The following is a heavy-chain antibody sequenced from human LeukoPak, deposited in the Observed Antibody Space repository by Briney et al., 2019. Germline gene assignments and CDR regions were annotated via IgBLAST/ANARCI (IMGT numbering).Heavy chain of an antibody. CDR2: ISAYNGNT. Sequence: GSVKVSCKASGYIFTSYGISWVRQAPGQGLEWMGWISAYNGNTNYAQKLQGRVTMTTDTSTSTAYMELSSLRSEDTAVYYCARADMVRVFDIWGQGTMVTVSS. V-gene: IGHV1-18*01. CDR1: GYIFTSYG. CDR3: ARADMVRVFDI. J-gene: IGHJ3*02. D-gene: IGHD3-10*01.